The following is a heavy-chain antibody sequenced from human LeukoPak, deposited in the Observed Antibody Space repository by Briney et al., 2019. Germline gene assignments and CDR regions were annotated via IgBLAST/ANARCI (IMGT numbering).Heavy chain of an antibody. D-gene: IGHD4-17*01. CDR3: ARVSPNTVTTLQYSDY. CDR1: GFTFSSYS. Sequence: GGSLRLSCAASGFTFSSYSMNWVRPAPGKGLEWVSSISSSSSYIYYADSVKGRFTISRDNAKNSLYLQMNSLRAEDTAVYYCARVSPNTVTTLQYSDYWGQGTLVTVSS. CDR2: ISSSSSYI. V-gene: IGHV3-21*01. J-gene: IGHJ4*02.